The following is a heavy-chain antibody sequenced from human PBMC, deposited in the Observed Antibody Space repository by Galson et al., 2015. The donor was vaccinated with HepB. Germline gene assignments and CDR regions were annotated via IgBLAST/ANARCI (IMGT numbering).Heavy chain of an antibody. Sequence: SVKVSCKASGGTFSSYAISWVRQAPGQGLEWMGGIIPILGIANYAQKFQGRVTITADKSTSTAYMELSSLRSEDTAVYYCARGGVVISVYYYYYMDVWGKGTTVTVSS. CDR2: IIPILGIA. CDR3: ARGGVVISVYYYYYMDV. V-gene: IGHV1-69*10. J-gene: IGHJ6*03. D-gene: IGHD3-22*01. CDR1: GGTFSSYA.